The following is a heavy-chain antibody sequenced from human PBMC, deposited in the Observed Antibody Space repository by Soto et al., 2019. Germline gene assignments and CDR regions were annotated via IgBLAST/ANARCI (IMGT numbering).Heavy chain of an antibody. CDR3: ARDNGGVGWLRLGDWFDP. Sequence: SETLSLTCTVSGGSISSGDYYWSWIRQPPGKGLEWIGYIYYSGSTYYNPSLKSRVTISVDTSKNQFSLKLSSVTAADTAVYYCARDNGGVGWLRLGDWFDPWGQGTLVTVSS. D-gene: IGHD5-12*01. J-gene: IGHJ5*02. CDR1: GGSISSGDYY. V-gene: IGHV4-30-4*01. CDR2: IYYSGST.